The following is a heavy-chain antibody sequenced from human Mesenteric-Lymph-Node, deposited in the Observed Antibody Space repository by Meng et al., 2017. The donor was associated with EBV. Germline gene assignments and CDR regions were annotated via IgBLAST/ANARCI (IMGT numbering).Heavy chain of an antibody. CDR3: ARDPYSSGWYYFDY. CDR2: INAGNGNT. D-gene: IGHD6-19*01. V-gene: IGHV1-3*01. J-gene: IGHJ4*02. Sequence: QGQLVQSGAEVKKPGASVKVSCKASGYTFTNYDINWVRQAPGQGLEWMGWINAGNGNTKYSQKFQGRVTITRDTSASTAYMELSSLRSEDTAVYYCARDPYSSGWYYFDYWGQGTLVTVSS. CDR1: GYTFTNYD.